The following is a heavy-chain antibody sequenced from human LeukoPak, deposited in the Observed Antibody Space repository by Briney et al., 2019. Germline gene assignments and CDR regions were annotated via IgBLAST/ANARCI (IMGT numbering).Heavy chain of an antibody. V-gene: IGHV1-46*01. J-gene: IGHJ4*02. CDR3: ARSYSSGPPHY. Sequence: GASVKVSCKASGYTFTSYYMHWVRQAPGQGLEWMGIINPSGGGTSYAQKFQGRVTMTRDTSTSTVYMELSSLRSEDTAVYYCARSYSSGPPHYWGQGTLVTVSS. CDR1: GYTFTSYY. D-gene: IGHD6-19*01. CDR2: INPSGGGT.